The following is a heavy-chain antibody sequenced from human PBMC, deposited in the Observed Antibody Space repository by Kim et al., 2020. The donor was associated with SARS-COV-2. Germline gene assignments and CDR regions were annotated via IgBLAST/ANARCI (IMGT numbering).Heavy chain of an antibody. Sequence: QKFQGRVTMTRDTSTSTVYMELSSLRSEDTAVYYCARDGVYYYGSGAPDYWGQGTLVTVSS. V-gene: IGHV1-46*01. J-gene: IGHJ4*02. CDR3: ARDGVYYYGSGAPDY. D-gene: IGHD3-10*01.